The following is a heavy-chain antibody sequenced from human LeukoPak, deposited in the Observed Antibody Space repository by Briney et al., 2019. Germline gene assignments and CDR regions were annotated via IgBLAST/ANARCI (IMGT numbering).Heavy chain of an antibody. D-gene: IGHD2/OR15-2a*01. CDR1: GFTFSPYT. J-gene: IGHJ6*03. V-gene: IGHV3-21*01. CDR2: ISSTSIYT. CDR3: ARVGSLSGVAYYMDV. Sequence: GGSLRLSCAASGFTFSPYTMNWVRQAPGKGLEWVSSISSTSIYTQYADSLKGRFTTSRDNARNSLYLQMDSLRAEDTALYYCARVGSLSGVAYYMDVWGKGTTVTVSS.